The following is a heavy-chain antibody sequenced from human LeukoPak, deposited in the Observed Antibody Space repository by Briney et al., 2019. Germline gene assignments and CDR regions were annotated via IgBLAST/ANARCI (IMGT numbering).Heavy chain of an antibody. V-gene: IGHV1-58*02. J-gene: IGHJ5*02. CDR3: ARANKRYCSGGSCYSSLWFDP. D-gene: IGHD2-15*01. CDR2: IVVGSGNT. CDR1: GFTFTSSA. Sequence: SVKVSCKASGFTFTSSAIQWVRQARGQRLEWIGWIVVGSGNTNYAQKFQGRVTMTRNTSISTAYMELSSLRSEDTAVYYCARANKRYCSGGSCYSSLWFDPWGQGTLVTVSS.